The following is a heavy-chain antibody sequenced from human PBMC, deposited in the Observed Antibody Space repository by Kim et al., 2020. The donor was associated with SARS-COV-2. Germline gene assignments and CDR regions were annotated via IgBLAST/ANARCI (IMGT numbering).Heavy chain of an antibody. V-gene: IGHV3-74*01. CDR2: INSDGSST. D-gene: IGHD6-19*01. CDR1: GFTFSSYW. CDR3: AREWSSGWTDGFDI. J-gene: IGHJ3*02. Sequence: GGSLRLSCAASGFTFSSYWMHWVRQAQGKGLVWVSRINSDGSSTSYADSVKGRFTISRDNAKNTLYLQMNSLRAEDTAVYYCAREWSSGWTDGFDIWGQGTVLTVPA.